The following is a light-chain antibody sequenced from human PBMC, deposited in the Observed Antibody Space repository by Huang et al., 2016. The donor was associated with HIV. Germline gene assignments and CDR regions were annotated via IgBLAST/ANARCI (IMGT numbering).Light chain of an antibody. CDR2: GAS. CDR1: QSVSSN. Sequence: EIVMTQSPATLSVSPGERATLSCRASQSVSSNLAWYQQKPGQAPRLLIYGASTRATGSPARFRGSGSGTEFTLTISSLQSEDFAVYYCQQYNNWPPTFGQGTKLEIK. V-gene: IGKV3-15*01. J-gene: IGKJ2*01. CDR3: QQYNNWPPT.